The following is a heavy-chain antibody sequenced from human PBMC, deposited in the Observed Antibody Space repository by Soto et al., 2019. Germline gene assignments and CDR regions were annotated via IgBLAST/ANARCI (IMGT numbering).Heavy chain of an antibody. Sequence: EVQLLESGGGLVQPGGSLRLSCAASGFTFSSYAMSWVRQAPGKGLAWVSRINSDGSSTSYADSVKGRFTISRDNAKNTLSLQMTSLRAEDTAVYYCARGTMFRGGMRSFDYWGQGTLVTVSS. J-gene: IGHJ4*02. CDR1: GFTFSSYA. D-gene: IGHD3-10*01. CDR3: ARGTMFRGGMRSFDY. V-gene: IGHV3-74*02. CDR2: INSDGSST.